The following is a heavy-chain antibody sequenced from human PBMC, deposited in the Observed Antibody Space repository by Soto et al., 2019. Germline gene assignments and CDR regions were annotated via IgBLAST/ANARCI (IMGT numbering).Heavy chain of an antibody. Sequence: ASVKVSCKASGGTFSSYAISWVRQAPGQGLEWMGWMNPNSGNTGYAQKFQGRVTMTRNTSISTAYMELSSLRSEDTAVYYCARAGRSRWDYDFWSGYFSDYYYYGMDVWGQGTTVTVSS. CDR1: GGTFSSYA. J-gene: IGHJ6*02. CDR2: MNPNSGNT. V-gene: IGHV1-8*02. D-gene: IGHD3-3*01. CDR3: ARAGRSRWDYDFWSGYFSDYYYYGMDV.